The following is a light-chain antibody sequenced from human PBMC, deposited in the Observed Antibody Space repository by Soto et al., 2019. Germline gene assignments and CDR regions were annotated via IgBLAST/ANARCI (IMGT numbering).Light chain of an antibody. CDR3: QQTYSSSWT. Sequence: DIQMTQSPSSLSASVRDRVTITCQASQDISNYLNWYQQKPGKAPKLLIYKASTLKSGVPSRFSGSGSGTDFTLTVSSLQPEDFATYYCQQTYSSSWTFGQGTKVDI. V-gene: IGKV1-39*01. J-gene: IGKJ1*01. CDR1: QDISNY. CDR2: KAS.